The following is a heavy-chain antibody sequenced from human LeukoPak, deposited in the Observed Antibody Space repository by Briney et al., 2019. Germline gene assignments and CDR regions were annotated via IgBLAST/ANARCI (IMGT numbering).Heavy chain of an antibody. Sequence: GGSLRLSCEASGFTFSSYSMNWVRQAPGKGLEWVSSISSSSSYIYYADSVKGRFTISRDNAKNSLYLQMNSLRAEDTAVYYCAREDYGSGSYYKTPFDYWGQGTLVTVSS. CDR1: GFTFSSYS. CDR3: AREDYGSGSYYKTPFDY. D-gene: IGHD3-10*01. J-gene: IGHJ4*02. V-gene: IGHV3-21*01. CDR2: ISSSSSYI.